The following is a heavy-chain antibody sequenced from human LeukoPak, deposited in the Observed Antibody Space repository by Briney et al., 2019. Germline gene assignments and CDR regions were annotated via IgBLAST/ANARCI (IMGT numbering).Heavy chain of an antibody. CDR2: IYWNDDK. J-gene: IGHJ4*02. V-gene: IGHV2-5*01. CDR3: AHRRSKYSSSSILFDY. Sequence: SGPTLVNPTQTLTLTCTFSGFSLSTSGVGVGWIRQPPGKALEWLALIYWNDDKRYSPSLKSRLTITKDTSKNQVVLTMTNMDPVDTATYYCAHRRSKYSSSSILFDYWGQGTLVTVSS. CDR1: GFSLSTSGVG. D-gene: IGHD6-6*01.